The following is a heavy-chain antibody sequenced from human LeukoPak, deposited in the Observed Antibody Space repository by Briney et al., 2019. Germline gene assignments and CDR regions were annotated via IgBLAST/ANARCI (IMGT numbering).Heavy chain of an antibody. CDR3: ARAPYSSGWWHYYYYMDV. CDR2: IIPIFGTA. V-gene: IGHV1-69*06. CDR1: GGTVSIYA. J-gene: IGHJ6*03. D-gene: IGHD6-19*01. Sequence: ASVTVSFKASGGTVSIYAISWVRQAPGQGLEWMGGIIPIFGTANYAQKFQGRVTITADKATSTAYMELSSLRSEDTAVYYCARAPYSSGWWHYYYYMDVWGKGTTVTVSS.